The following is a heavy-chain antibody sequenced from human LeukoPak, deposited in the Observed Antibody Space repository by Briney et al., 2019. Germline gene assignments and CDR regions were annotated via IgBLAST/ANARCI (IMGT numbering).Heavy chain of an antibody. CDR2: ISAYNGNT. Sequence: GASVKVSCKASGYTFTSYGISWVRQAPGQGLEWMGWISAYNGNTLYAQKFQGRVSMTTDASTTTAYMELRSLRSDDTAVYYCARQQLEWVTLRNGGYYSDYYMDVWGKGTTVTVSS. D-gene: IGHD1-1*01. V-gene: IGHV1-18*01. J-gene: IGHJ6*03. CDR1: GYTFTSYG. CDR3: ARQQLEWVTLRNGGYYSDYYMDV.